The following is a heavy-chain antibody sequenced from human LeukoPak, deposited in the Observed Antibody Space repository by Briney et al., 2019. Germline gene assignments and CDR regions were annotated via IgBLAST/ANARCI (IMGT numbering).Heavy chain of an antibody. V-gene: IGHV4-39*07. CDR2: IYYSGST. CDR1: GGSISSSSYY. J-gene: IGHJ6*02. D-gene: IGHD4-23*01. CDR3: ARDLDYGGPLDV. Sequence: SETLSLTCTVSGGSISSSSYYWGWIRQPPGKGLEWIGSIYYSGSTYYNPSLKSRVTISVDTSKNQFSLKLSSVTAADTAVYYCARDLDYGGPLDVWGQGTTVTVSS.